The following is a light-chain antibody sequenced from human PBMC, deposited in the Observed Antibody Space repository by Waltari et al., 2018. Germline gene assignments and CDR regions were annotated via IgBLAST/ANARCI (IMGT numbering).Light chain of an antibody. CDR1: QSLLHSNGDNH. CDR2: LGF. V-gene: IGKV2-28*01. CDR3: MQALQIPWT. Sequence: DIVMTQSPLSLPVTPGEPASISCKSSQSLLHSNGDNHLGWYPQKPGQSPQLLIYLGFNRASGVPDRFSGSGSGTDFTLKISRVEAEDVGVYYCMQALQIPWTFGQGTKVEIK. J-gene: IGKJ1*01.